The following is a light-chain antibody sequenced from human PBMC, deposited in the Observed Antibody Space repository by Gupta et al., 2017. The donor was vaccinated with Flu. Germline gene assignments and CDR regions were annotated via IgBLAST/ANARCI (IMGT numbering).Light chain of an antibody. J-gene: IGKJ3*01. CDR3: QQYDATPFT. Sequence: DIVMTQSPDSLGVSLGERATINCKSSQNLLYNSNNKNYLAWFQQKPGQPPKLIIYWASTRQSGVPDRFSGSGSGTDFTLTISSLQAEDVALYYCQQYDATPFTFGPGTKVDIK. CDR2: WAS. V-gene: IGKV4-1*01. CDR1: QNLLYNSNNKNY.